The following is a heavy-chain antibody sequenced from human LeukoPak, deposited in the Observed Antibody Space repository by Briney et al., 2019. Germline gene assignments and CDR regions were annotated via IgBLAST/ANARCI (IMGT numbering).Heavy chain of an antibody. D-gene: IGHD3-10*01. J-gene: IGHJ4*02. CDR2: INPSGGST. V-gene: IGHV1-46*01. Sequence: VASVKVSCTASGYTFTSYYMHWVRQAPGQGLEWMGIINPSGGSTSYAQKLQGRVTMTTDTSTSTAYMELRSLRSDDTAVYYCARGSKYYYGSGSSLTAPNYWGQGTLVTVSS. CDR1: GYTFTSYY. CDR3: ARGSKYYYGSGSSLTAPNY.